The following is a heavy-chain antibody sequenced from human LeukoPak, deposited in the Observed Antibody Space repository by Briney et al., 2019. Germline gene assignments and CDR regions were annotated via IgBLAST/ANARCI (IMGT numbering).Heavy chain of an antibody. Sequence: ASVKVSCNVFGYIFNDYYIHWVRPAPGQGGEWMGWINPNSGGTNSAQKFQGRVTMTRDTSISTAYMELSRLRSDDTAVYYCARDLGGEGAFDIWGQGTMVTVSS. J-gene: IGHJ3*02. CDR2: INPNSGGT. V-gene: IGHV1-2*02. D-gene: IGHD3-10*01. CDR1: GYIFNDYY. CDR3: ARDLGGEGAFDI.